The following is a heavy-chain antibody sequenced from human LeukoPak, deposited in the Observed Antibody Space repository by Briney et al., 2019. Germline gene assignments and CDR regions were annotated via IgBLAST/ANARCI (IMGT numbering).Heavy chain of an antibody. J-gene: IGHJ6*02. CDR3: ARDYVGVVAATRYYYGMDV. V-gene: IGHV1-2*02. CDR2: XXXXXGGT. Sequence: ASVKVSCKASGYTFTGYYMHWVRQAPGQGLEXXXXXXXXXGGTNYAQKFQGRVTMTRDTSISTAYMELSRLRSDDTAVYYCARDYVGVVAATRYYYGMDVWGQGTTVTVSS. D-gene: IGHD2-15*01. CDR1: GYTFTGYY.